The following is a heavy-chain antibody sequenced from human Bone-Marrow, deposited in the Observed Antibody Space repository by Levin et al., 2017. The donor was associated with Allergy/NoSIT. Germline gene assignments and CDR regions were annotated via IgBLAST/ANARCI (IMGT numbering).Heavy chain of an antibody. J-gene: IGHJ4*02. V-gene: IGHV3-48*03. CDR2: ISSSGSTI. Sequence: GESLKISCAASGFTFSSYEMDWVRQAPGKGLEWVSYISSSGSTIYYADSVNGRFTISRDNAKNSLYLQMNSLRAEDTAVYYCARAGGYCASGSCYHYFDYWGQGTLVTVSS. CDR1: GFTFSSYE. D-gene: IGHD2-15*01. CDR3: ARAGGYCASGSCYHYFDY.